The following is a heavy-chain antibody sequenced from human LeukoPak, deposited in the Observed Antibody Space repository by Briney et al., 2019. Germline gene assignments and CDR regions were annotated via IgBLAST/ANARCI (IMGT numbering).Heavy chain of an antibody. D-gene: IGHD1-26*01. CDR1: GGTISRSY. Sequence: SETLSLTCTVSGGTISRSYWSWIRPPPGKGLEWIAYIDYSGSTNYNPSLKSRLTISLDASKNQFSLKLSSVTAADTAVYYCARDRRRDLLHAFDIWGQGTMVTVSS. V-gene: IGHV4-59*01. CDR3: ARDRRRDLLHAFDI. CDR2: IDYSGST. J-gene: IGHJ3*02.